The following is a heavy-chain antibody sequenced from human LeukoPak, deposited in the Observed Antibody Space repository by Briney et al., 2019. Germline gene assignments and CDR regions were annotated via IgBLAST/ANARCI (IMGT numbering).Heavy chain of an antibody. CDR3: ARVALNGDYYGMDV. CDR2: INPNSGGT. V-gene: IGHV1-2*02. Sequence: GASVKVSCKASGYTFTGYYMHWVRQAPGQGLEWMGWINPNSGGTNYAQKFQGRVTMTRDTSISTAYMELSRLRSDDTAVYYCARVALNGDYYGMDVWGQGTTVTVSS. J-gene: IGHJ6*02. CDR1: GYTFTGYY. D-gene: IGHD3-16*01.